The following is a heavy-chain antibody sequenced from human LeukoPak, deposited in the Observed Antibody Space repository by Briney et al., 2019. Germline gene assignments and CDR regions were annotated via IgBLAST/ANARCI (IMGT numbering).Heavy chain of an antibody. Sequence: PGGSLRLSCAASGFTFSSYGMHWVRQAPGKGLEWVAVIWYDGSNKYYADSVKGRFTISRDNFKNTLYLQMNSLRAEDTAVYYCARGIPSIVVVTASGSNENWFDPWGQGTLVTVSS. CDR3: ARGIPSIVVVTASGSNENWFDP. V-gene: IGHV3-33*08. CDR1: GFTFSSYG. D-gene: IGHD2-21*02. J-gene: IGHJ5*02. CDR2: IWYDGSNK.